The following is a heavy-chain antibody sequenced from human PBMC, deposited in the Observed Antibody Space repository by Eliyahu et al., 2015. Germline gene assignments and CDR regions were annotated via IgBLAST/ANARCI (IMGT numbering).Heavy chain of an antibody. CDR3: TKGLGDRDSAVCDYYYGMDA. J-gene: IGHJ6*02. CDR1: GFXFXXFX. V-gene: IGHV3-23*01. Sequence: EVHLLDSGGGLVQPGGSLRLSCTASGFXFXXFXMXGVRQTPEKGLEWVSAISGGGGSRYYADSVRGRFTISRDNSKNTLYLQMNSLTVEDTAVYYCTKGLGDRDSAVCDYYYGMDAWGQGTTVTVAS. D-gene: IGHD3-10*01. CDR2: ISGGGGSR.